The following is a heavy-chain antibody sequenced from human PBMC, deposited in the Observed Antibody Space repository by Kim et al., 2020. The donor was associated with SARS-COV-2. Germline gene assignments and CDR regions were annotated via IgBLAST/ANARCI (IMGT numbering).Heavy chain of an antibody. J-gene: IGHJ4*02. Sequence: ASVKVSCKASGYAFTTYDVNWVRQAPGQGREWMGWLNPNSGNTCYAQKFQARVSMTRSNSITTVYMELSSLRSEDTAVYYCARGPGSNHGVFSTHFDYWGRGTRVTVSS. D-gene: IGHD2-8*01. CDR3: ARGPGSNHGVFSTHFDY. V-gene: IGHV1-8*01. CDR1: GYAFTTYD. CDR2: LNPNSGNT.